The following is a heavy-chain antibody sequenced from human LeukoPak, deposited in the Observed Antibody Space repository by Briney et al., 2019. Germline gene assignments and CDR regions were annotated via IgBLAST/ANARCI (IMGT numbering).Heavy chain of an antibody. CDR3: AKDLRGPYYFDY. D-gene: IGHD4-17*01. CDR2: ISGSGGST. CDR1: GFTFSSYS. Sequence: GGSLRLSCAASGFTFSSYSMNWVRQAPGKGLEWVSAISGSGGSTYYADSVKGRFTISRDNSKNTLYLQMNSLRAEDTAVYYCAKDLRGPYYFDYWGQGTLVTVSS. J-gene: IGHJ4*02. V-gene: IGHV3-23*01.